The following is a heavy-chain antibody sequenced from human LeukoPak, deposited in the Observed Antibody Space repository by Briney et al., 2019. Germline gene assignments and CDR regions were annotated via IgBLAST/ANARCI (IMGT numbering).Heavy chain of an antibody. D-gene: IGHD4-11*01. J-gene: IGHJ6*03. Sequence: SETLSLTCTVSGGSISSYYWSWIRQPPGKGLEWIGYIYYSGSTNYNPSLKSRVTISVDTSKNQFSLKLSSVTAADTAVYYCARRVTYYYYMDVWGKGTTVTVSS. V-gene: IGHV4-59*01. CDR1: GGSISSYY. CDR3: ARRVTYYYYMDV. CDR2: IYYSGST.